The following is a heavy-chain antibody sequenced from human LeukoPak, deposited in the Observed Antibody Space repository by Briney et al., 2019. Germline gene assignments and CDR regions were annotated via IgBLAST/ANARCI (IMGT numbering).Heavy chain of an antibody. CDR3: AKDRYSSGWEIDY. D-gene: IGHD6-19*01. CDR1: GFTFSNYG. J-gene: IGHJ4*02. Sequence: GRSRRLSCAASGFTFSNYGMHWVRQAPGKGLEWVAVISYDGSNKYYAESVKGRFTISRDNSKNTLYLQMNSLRAEDTAVYYCAKDRYSSGWEIDYWGQGTLVTVSS. CDR2: ISYDGSNK. V-gene: IGHV3-30*18.